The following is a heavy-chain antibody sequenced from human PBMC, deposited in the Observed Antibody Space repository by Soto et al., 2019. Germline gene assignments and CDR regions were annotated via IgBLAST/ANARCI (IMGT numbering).Heavy chain of an antibody. Sequence: PSETLSLTCTVSGGSISSYYWSWIRQPPGKGLEWIGYIYYSGSTGSTNYNPSLKSRVTISVDTSKNQFSLKLNSMTAADTAVYYCARGQGYNWNDEDYYYYGMDVWGQGTTVTVSS. CDR2: IYYSGSTGST. CDR3: ARGQGYNWNDEDYYYYGMDV. CDR1: GGSISSYY. J-gene: IGHJ6*02. D-gene: IGHD1-20*01. V-gene: IGHV4-59*08.